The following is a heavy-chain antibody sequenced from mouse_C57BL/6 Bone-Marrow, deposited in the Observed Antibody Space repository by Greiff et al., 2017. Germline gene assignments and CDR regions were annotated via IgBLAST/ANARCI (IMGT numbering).Heavy chain of an antibody. CDR3: ASCLIYYYGSSHFDY. CDR1: GYTFTDYY. Sequence: VQLQQSGPELVKPGASVKISCKASGYTFTDYYMNWVKQSHGKSLEWIGDINPNNGGTSYNQKFKGKATLTVDKSSSTAYMELRSLTSEDSAVXYCASCLIYYYGSSHFDYWGQGTTLTVSS. D-gene: IGHD1-1*01. V-gene: IGHV1-26*01. J-gene: IGHJ2*01. CDR2: INPNNGGT.